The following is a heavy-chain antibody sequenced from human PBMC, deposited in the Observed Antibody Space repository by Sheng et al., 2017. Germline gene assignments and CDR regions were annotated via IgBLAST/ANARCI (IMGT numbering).Heavy chain of an antibody. CDR2: ISYDGSNK. V-gene: IGHV3-30*04. D-gene: IGHD4-17*01. Sequence: QVQLVESGGGVVQPGRSLRLSCAASGFTFSSYAMHWVRQAPGKGLEWVAVISYDGSNKYYADSVKGRFTISRDNSKNTLYLQMNSLRAEDTAVYYCARGTGHYGEIDYWGQGTLVTVSS. CDR1: GFTFSSYA. J-gene: IGHJ4*02. CDR3: ARGTGHYGEIDY.